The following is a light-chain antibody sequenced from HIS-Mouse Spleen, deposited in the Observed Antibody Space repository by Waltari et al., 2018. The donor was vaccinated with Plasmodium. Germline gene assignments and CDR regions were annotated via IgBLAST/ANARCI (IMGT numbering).Light chain of an antibody. V-gene: IGLV2-23*03. J-gene: IGLJ3*02. CDR3: CSYAGSSTFV. CDR1: SSDVGSYNL. Sequence: QSALTQPASVSGSPGQSITISCTGTSSDVGSYNLFSWYQQHPGKAPKLMMYEGSKRPSGCSNRFAGAKSGNTASLTISGLQAEDEADYYCCSYAGSSTFVFGGGTKLTVL. CDR2: EGS.